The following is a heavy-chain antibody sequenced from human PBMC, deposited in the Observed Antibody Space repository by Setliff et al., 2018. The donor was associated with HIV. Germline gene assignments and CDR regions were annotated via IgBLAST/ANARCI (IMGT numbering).Heavy chain of an antibody. V-gene: IGHV4-59*11. CDR2: IYSTGST. D-gene: IGHD3-16*01. J-gene: IGHJ6*02. CDR3: ARGGYYYYFGVDV. Sequence: PSETLSLTCTVSGPSINIHYWSWIRQSPGKAFEWIGYIYSTGSTNYNPSLQSRVTISMVASRNQFSLKVTSVTAADTAVYYCARGGYYYYFGVDVWGQGTTVTVSS. CDR1: GPSINIHY.